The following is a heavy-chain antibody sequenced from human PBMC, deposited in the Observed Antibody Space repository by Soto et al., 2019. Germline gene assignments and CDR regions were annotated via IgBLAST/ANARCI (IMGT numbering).Heavy chain of an antibody. CDR1: GNSISGER. Sequence: PSETPSLTSSASGNSISGERWSCIRRQRGKALEWIGYIHYSGSTNYNPSLKSRGTISVDTSKNQFSLRLKSVTAADTAVYYCARVWPGGHPYYHFVNWVQGTLVTGSS. D-gene: IGHD3-10*01. CDR3: ARVWPGGHPYYHFVN. CDR2: IHYSGST. V-gene: IGHV4-59*01. J-gene: IGHJ4*02.